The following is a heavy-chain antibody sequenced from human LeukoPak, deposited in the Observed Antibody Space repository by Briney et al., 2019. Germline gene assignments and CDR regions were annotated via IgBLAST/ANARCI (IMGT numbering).Heavy chain of an antibody. J-gene: IGHJ4*02. Sequence: ASVKVSFKASGYTFTGYYMHWVRQAPGQGLEWMGWINPNSGGTNYAQKFQGRVTMTRDTSISTAYMELSRLRSDDTAVYYCARDPSYSSSFGAIDYWGQGTLVTVSS. CDR3: ARDPSYSSSFGAIDY. D-gene: IGHD6-6*01. V-gene: IGHV1-2*02. CDR2: INPNSGGT. CDR1: GYTFTGYY.